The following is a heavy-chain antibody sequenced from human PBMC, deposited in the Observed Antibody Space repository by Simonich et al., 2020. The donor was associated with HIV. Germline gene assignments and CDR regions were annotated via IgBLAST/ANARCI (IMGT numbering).Heavy chain of an antibody. Sequence: QVQLVQSGAEVKKPGASVKVSCKASGYTLTSYAIHWVRQAPGQRLEGMGGINAGNGNTKYSQKFQGRVTITRDTSANTAYMELSSLRSEDTAVYYCARVLAYYDSSGYSGNWFDPWGQGTLVTVSS. CDR2: INAGNGNT. CDR1: GYTLTSYA. CDR3: ARVLAYYDSSGYSGNWFDP. D-gene: IGHD3-22*01. J-gene: IGHJ5*02. V-gene: IGHV1-3*01.